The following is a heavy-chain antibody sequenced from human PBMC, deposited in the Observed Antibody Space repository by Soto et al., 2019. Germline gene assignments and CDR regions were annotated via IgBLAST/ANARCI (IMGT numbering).Heavy chain of an antibody. V-gene: IGHV3-23*01. Sequence: GGSLRLSCAASGFSFTNFAMSWVRQAPGKGLEWVAGIGASGDITWYADSVKGRLSTSRDNSKNTLYLQLNSLRFEDTAVYYCAKDDFTDRGDDYFDYWGPGTLFTVSS. CDR2: IGASGDIT. J-gene: IGHJ4*02. D-gene: IGHD2-21*02. CDR3: AKDDFTDRGDDYFDY. CDR1: GFSFTNFA.